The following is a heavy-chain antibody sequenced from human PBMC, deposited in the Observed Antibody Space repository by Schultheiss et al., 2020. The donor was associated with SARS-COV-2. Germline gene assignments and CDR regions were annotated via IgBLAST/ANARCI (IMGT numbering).Heavy chain of an antibody. V-gene: IGHV1-69*02. J-gene: IGHJ6*02. CDR1: GGTFNSYT. CDR3: ARAHYGDSMSRDPNRPHYYYGMDV. Sequence: SVKVSCKASGGTFNSYTFNWVRQAPGQGPEWMGRIIPSVGVAYYAQNFQGRITITADKSTSTAYMELRSLRSDDTAVYYCARAHYGDSMSRDPNRPHYYYGMDVWGQGTTVTVSS. CDR2: IIPSVGVA. D-gene: IGHD4-17*01.